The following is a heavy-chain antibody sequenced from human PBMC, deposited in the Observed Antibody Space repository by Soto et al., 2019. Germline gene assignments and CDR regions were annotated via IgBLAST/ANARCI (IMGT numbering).Heavy chain of an antibody. Sequence: QVQLQESGPGLVKPSEILSLTCTVSGGSISSDYWNWIRQPPGKGLEWIGYVYHSWSTKYNPSLKSRVTISVDTSKNQWSLKLSSVTAADTAVYYCARFGTSPNGNWFDPWGQGTLVTVSS. CDR1: GGSISSDY. J-gene: IGHJ5*02. CDR3: ARFGTSPNGNWFDP. CDR2: VYHSWST. D-gene: IGHD3-10*01. V-gene: IGHV4-59*01.